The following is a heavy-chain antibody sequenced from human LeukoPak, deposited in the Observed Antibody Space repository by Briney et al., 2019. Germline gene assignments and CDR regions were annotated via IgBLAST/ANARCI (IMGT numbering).Heavy chain of an antibody. Sequence: SETLSLTCTVSGGSISSGGYYWSWIRQHPGEGLEWIGYIYYSGSTYYNPSLKSRVTLSVDTSKNQFSLKLSSVTAADTAVYYCARHTYGALDYWAQGTLVTVSS. CDR1: GGSISSGGYY. D-gene: IGHD4-17*01. CDR3: ARHTYGALDY. CDR2: IYYSGST. V-gene: IGHV4-31*03. J-gene: IGHJ4*02.